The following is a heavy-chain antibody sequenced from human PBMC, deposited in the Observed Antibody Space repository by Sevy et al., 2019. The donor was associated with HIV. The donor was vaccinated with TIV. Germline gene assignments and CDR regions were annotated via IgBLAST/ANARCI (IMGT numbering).Heavy chain of an antibody. Sequence: GGSLRLSCEASGFTFRDYSMNWVRQAPGKGLEWVSSISSGSGYKKYGDSVKGRFTISRDNAKNSLYLQLNSLRAEDTAVYYCTRVDYYDTSGSDYWGQGTLVTVSS. D-gene: IGHD3-22*01. CDR2: ISSGSGYK. CDR3: TRVDYYDTSGSDY. J-gene: IGHJ4*02. V-gene: IGHV3-21*01. CDR1: GFTFRDYS.